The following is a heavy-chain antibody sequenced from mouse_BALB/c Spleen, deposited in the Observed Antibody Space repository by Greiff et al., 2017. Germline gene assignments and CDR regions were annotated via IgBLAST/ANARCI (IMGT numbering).Heavy chain of an antibody. CDR3: ARGRTPVDY. V-gene: IGHV5-17*02. Sequence: DVQLVESGGGLVQPGGSRKLSCAASGFTFSSFGMHWVRQAPEKGLEWVAYISSGSSTIYYADTVKGRFTISRDNPKNTLFLQMTSLRSEDTAMYYCARGRTPVDYWGQGTSVTVSS. D-gene: IGHD1-1*01. J-gene: IGHJ4*01. CDR1: GFTFSSFG. CDR2: ISSGSSTI.